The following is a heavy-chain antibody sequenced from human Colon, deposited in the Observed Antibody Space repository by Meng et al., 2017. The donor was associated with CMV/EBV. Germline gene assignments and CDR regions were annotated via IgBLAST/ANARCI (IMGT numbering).Heavy chain of an antibody. Sequence: ASVKVSCKVSGYTLTDLSMHWVRQAPGKGLEWMGGFDPEDGETIYAQKFQGRVTMTEDTSTDTAYMELSSLRSEDTAVYYCATVLGGSSLNWFDPWGQGTLVTVSS. V-gene: IGHV1-24*01. CDR2: FDPEDGET. D-gene: IGHD1-26*01. CDR1: GYTLTDLS. CDR3: ATVLGGSSLNWFDP. J-gene: IGHJ5*02.